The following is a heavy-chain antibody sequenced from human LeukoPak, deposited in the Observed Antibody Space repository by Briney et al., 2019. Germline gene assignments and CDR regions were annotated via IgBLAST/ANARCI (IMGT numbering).Heavy chain of an antibody. V-gene: IGHV3-23*01. D-gene: IGHD2-2*01. CDR3: AKATEPYCSSTSCYAWFDP. CDR1: GFTFSSYA. J-gene: IGHJ5*02. CDR2: ISGSGGST. Sequence: PGGSLRLSCAASGFTFSSYAMSWVRQAPGKGLEWVSAISGSGGSTYYADSAKGRFTISRDNSKNTLYLQMNSLRAEDTAVYYCAKATEPYCSSTSCYAWFDPWGQGTLVTVSS.